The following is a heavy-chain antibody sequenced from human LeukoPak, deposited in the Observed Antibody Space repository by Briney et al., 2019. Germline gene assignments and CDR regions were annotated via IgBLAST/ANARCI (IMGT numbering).Heavy chain of an antibody. Sequence: GASVKVSCKASGYTFTSYDINWVRQATGQGLEWMGWMNPNSGNTGYVQKFQGRVTMTRNTSISTAYMELSRLRSEDTAVYYCASPGGSYSYYFDYWGQGILVTVSS. CDR1: GYTFTSYD. V-gene: IGHV1-8*01. CDR2: MNPNSGNT. J-gene: IGHJ4*02. CDR3: ASPGGSYSYYFDY. D-gene: IGHD1-26*01.